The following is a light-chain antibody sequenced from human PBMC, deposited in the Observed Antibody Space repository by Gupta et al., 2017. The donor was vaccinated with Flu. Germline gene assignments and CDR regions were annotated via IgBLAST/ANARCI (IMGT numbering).Light chain of an antibody. CDR2: ENN. CDR3: LSWDSSLSAEV. Sequence: QSVLTQPPSVSAAPGQKVPISCSGSSSNIGSNFVSWYQQLPRTAPKLLIYENNKRPSGIPDRFSGSKSGTSATLGITGLQTGDEADYYCLSWDSSLSAEVFGGGTKLTVL. V-gene: IGLV1-51*02. CDR1: SSNIGSNF. J-gene: IGLJ3*02.